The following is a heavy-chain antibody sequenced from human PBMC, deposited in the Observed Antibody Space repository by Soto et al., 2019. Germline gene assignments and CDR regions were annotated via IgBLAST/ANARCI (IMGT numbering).Heavy chain of an antibody. V-gene: IGHV4-31*03. CDR1: GGSISSGGYY. J-gene: IGHJ5*02. D-gene: IGHD2-2*01. CDR2: IYYSGST. CDR3: ARYADYCSSTSCHSRGFAP. Sequence: SETLSLTCTVSGGSISSGGYYWSWLRQHPGKGLEWIGYIYYSGSTYYNPSLKSRVTISVDTSKNQFSLKLSSVTAADTAVYYCARYADYCSSTSCHSRGFAPWGQGTLVTVSS.